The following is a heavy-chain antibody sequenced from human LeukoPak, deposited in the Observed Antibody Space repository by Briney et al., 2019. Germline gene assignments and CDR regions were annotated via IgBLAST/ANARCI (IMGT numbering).Heavy chain of an antibody. CDR3: ARIGWSGQQDY. J-gene: IGHJ4*02. CDR2: IYYSGST. Sequence: KPSETLSLTCTVSGISISSYYWSWIRQPPRKGLEWIGYIYYSGSTNYNPSLKSRVIMSVDTSMKQFSLKLSSVTAADTAVYYCARIGWSGQQDYWGQGTLVTVSS. D-gene: IGHD3-3*01. V-gene: IGHV4-59*13. CDR1: GISISSYY.